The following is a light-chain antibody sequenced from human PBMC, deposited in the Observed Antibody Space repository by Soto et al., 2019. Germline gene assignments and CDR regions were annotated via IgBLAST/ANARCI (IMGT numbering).Light chain of an antibody. J-gene: IGLJ2*01. Sequence: SYELTQPSSVSVSPGQTARITCSGDVLAKEYARWFQQKPGQAPVVVIYKDSERPSGIPERFSGSSSGTTVTLTISGAQVEDEADYYCYSAADNNLVFGGGTKLTVL. V-gene: IGLV3-27*01. CDR2: KDS. CDR3: YSAADNNLV. CDR1: VLAKEY.